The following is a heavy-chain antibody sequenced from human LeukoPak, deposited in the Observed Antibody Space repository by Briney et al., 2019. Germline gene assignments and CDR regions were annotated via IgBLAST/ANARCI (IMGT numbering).Heavy chain of an antibody. CDR1: GGSISSYY. CDR2: IYYSGST. D-gene: IGHD3-3*01. Sequence: SVTLSLTCTVSGGSISSYYWSWIRQPPGKGLEWIGYIYYSGSTNYNPSLKSRVTISVDTSKNQFSLKLSSVTAADTAVYYCARAVGDFWSGYWSPASNWFDPWGQGTLVTVSS. V-gene: IGHV4-59*01. CDR3: ARAVGDFWSGYWSPASNWFDP. J-gene: IGHJ5*02.